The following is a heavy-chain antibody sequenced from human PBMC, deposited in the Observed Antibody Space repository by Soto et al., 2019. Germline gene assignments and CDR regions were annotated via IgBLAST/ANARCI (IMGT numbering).Heavy chain of an antibody. J-gene: IGHJ5*02. CDR3: ARTYYDFWSGYSPASWFAP. D-gene: IGHD3-3*01. Sequence: PSQTLSLTCAISGDSVSSNSAAWNWIRQSPSRGLEWLGRTYYRSKWYNDYAVSVKSRITINPDTSKNQFSLQLNSVTPEDTAVYYCARTYYDFWSGYSPASWFAPCGKRPLVSVS. V-gene: IGHV6-1*01. CDR1: GDSVSSNSAA. CDR2: TYYRSKWYN.